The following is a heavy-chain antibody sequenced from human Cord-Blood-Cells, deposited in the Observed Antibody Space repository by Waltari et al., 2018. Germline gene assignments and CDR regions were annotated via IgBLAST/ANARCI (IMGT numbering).Heavy chain of an antibody. CDR1: GGSFSGYY. V-gene: IGHV4-34*01. J-gene: IGHJ4*02. CDR2: IKHSGST. Sequence: QVQLQQWGAGLLKPSETLSLTCAVYGGSFSGYYWSWIRQPPGKGLEWIGEIKHSGSTNYNPSLKSRVTISVDTSKNQFSLKLSSVTAADTAVYYCARGRSGYYYPDYWGQGTLVTVSS. CDR3: ARGRSGYYYPDY. D-gene: IGHD3-3*01.